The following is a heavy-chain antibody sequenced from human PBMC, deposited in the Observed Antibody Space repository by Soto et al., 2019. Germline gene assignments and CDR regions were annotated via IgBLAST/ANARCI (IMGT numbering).Heavy chain of an antibody. Sequence: ASVKASCKASGYTFTSYDSNSVRQATGQGFEYLGWMNPNNGNTGYVKKFQGRVTMTRDTSMSTAYMKLSSLRSENTAVYYCARGIKYGDYSRWFDPWGPGTLVTVSS. V-gene: IGHV1-8*01. CDR3: ARGIKYGDYSRWFDP. D-gene: IGHD4-17*01. J-gene: IGHJ5*02. CDR2: MNPNNGNT. CDR1: GYTFTSYD.